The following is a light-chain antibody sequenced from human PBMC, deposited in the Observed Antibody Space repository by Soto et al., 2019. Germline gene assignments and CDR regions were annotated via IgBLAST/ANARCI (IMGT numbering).Light chain of an antibody. CDR2: YAF. CDR3: QQRNVWPPVT. CDR1: QSVSSSY. V-gene: IGKV3D-20*02. J-gene: IGKJ5*01. Sequence: EIVLTQSPGTLSLSPGERATLSCRASQSVSSSYIAWYQQRPGQTPSLLISYAFNRATGIPARFSGSGSGTDFTLTISSLEPEDSTVYYCQQRNVWPPVTFGQGTRLEIK.